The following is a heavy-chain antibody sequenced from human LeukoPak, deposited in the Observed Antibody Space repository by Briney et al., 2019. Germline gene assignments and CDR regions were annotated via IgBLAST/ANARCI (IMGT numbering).Heavy chain of an antibody. CDR2: ISYDGSNK. D-gene: IGHD3-22*01. J-gene: IGHJ6*02. Sequence: PGRSLRLSCAASGFTFSSYAMHWVRQAPGKGLEWVAVISYDGSNKYYADSVKGRFTISRDNSKNTLYLQMNSLRAEDTAVYYCAKDVEHNYYDRYYYYGMDVWGQGTTVTVSS. CDR3: AKDVEHNYYDRYYYYGMDV. CDR1: GFTFSSYA. V-gene: IGHV3-30*04.